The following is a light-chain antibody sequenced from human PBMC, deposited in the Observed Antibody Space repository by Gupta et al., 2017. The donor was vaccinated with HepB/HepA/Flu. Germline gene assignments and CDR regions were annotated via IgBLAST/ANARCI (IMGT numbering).Light chain of an antibody. CDR2: DAP. CDR3: QQRSSWPLT. J-gene: IGKJ4*01. V-gene: IGKV3-11*01. Sequence: DIVLTQSPATLSLSPGERATLSCRASQSVSTSLAWYQQKPGQAPRPLIFDAPSRATGISARFSGSGSGTDFTLTISSLEPEDYAVYYCQQRSSWPLTFGGGTKVDIK. CDR1: QSVSTS.